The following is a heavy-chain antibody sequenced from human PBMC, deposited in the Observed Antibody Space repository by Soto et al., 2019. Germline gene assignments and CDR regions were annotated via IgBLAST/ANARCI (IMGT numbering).Heavy chain of an antibody. CDR2: ISGSGGNT. CDR1: GFTFSIYA. CDR3: ATDAYVSVCFLDAFDI. J-gene: IGHJ3*02. D-gene: IGHD6-19*01. Sequence: EVQLLESGGGLVQPGGSLRLSCAASGFTFSIYAMSFVRQTPGKGLEWVSGISGSGGNTYYAESVKGRFTISRDNSRNTVYLQMNRLIVDETAVYYCATDAYVSVCFLDAFDIWGQGTMVTVSS. V-gene: IGHV3-23*01.